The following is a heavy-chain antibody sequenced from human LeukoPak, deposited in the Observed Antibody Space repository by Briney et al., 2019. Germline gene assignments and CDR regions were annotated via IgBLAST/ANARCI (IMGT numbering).Heavy chain of an antibody. Sequence: GGSLRLSCAASGFTVSSNYMSWVRQAPGKGLEWVSVIYSGGSTYYADSVKGRFTISRGNSKNTLYLQMNSLRAEDTAVYYCAKISSGWYYSDYWGQGTLVTVSS. D-gene: IGHD6-19*01. CDR1: GFTVSSNY. V-gene: IGHV3-53*01. J-gene: IGHJ4*02. CDR2: IYSGGST. CDR3: AKISSGWYYSDY.